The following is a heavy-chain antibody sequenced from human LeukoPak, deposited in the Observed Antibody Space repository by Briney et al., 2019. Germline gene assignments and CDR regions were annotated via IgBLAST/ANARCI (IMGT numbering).Heavy chain of an antibody. Sequence: GGSLRLSCLASGFTFSSYGMHWVRQAPGKGLEWVAVISYGSNKYYGDSVKGRFTISRDNSKNTLYLEMDSLTDDDTAVYYCARDEEAGGLDVWGQGTTVTVSS. CDR2: ISYGSNK. CDR1: GFTFSSYG. V-gene: IGHV3-30*03. CDR3: ARDEEAGGLDV. J-gene: IGHJ6*02. D-gene: IGHD3-10*01.